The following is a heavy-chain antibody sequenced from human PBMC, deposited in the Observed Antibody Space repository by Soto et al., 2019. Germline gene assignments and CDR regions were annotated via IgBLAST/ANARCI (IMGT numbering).Heavy chain of an antibody. V-gene: IGHV1-69*06. CDR3: ARAESRRSITYNWFDP. Sequence: ASVKVSCKASGRTFSSYAISWVRQAPGQGLEWMGGIIPIFGTANYAQKFQGRVTITADKSTSTAYMELSSLRSEDTAVYYCARAESRRSITYNWFDPWGQGTLVTVS. CDR2: IIPIFGTA. D-gene: IGHD3-10*01. J-gene: IGHJ5*02. CDR1: GRTFSSYA.